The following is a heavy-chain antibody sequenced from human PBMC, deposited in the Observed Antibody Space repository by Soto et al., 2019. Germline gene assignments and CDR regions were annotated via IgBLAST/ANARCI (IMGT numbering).Heavy chain of an antibody. CDR1: GFTFSSYS. CDR2: ISSSSSTI. D-gene: IGHD2-21*02. J-gene: IGHJ4*02. V-gene: IGHV3-48*02. Sequence: GGSLRLSCAASGFTFSSYSMNWVRQAPGKGLEWVSYISSSSSTIYYADSVKGRFTISRDNAKNSLYLQMNSLRDEDTAVYYCARDIWVAYCGGDCYHPAHFDYWGQGTLVTVSS. CDR3: ARDIWVAYCGGDCYHPAHFDY.